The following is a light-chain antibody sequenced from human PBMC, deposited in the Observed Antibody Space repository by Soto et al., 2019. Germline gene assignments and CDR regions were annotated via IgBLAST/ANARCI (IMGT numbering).Light chain of an antibody. CDR2: AAS. CDR3: QQSFSPLLT. Sequence: DIHMTQSPSSVSASVGDRVTITCRASQTPQNYLTLFQQTPGKAPKVRLYAASTLQRGVPSRFSGRGSGAEFTLTISSLQPEDFATYYCQQSFSPLLTFGGGTKVDI. CDR1: QTPQNY. J-gene: IGKJ4*01. V-gene: IGKV1-39*01.